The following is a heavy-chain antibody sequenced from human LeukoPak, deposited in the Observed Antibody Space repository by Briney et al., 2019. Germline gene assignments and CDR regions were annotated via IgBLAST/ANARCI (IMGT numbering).Heavy chain of an antibody. D-gene: IGHD2-2*01. Sequence: GGSLRLSCAASGFTFSSYAMSWVRQAPGKGLEWVSAISGSGGSPYYADSVKGRFTISRDNSKNTLYLQMNSLRAEDTAVYYCAKVLTPYQQHGFDYWGQGTLVTVSS. CDR2: ISGSGGSP. J-gene: IGHJ4*02. CDR1: GFTFSSYA. V-gene: IGHV3-23*01. CDR3: AKVLTPYQQHGFDY.